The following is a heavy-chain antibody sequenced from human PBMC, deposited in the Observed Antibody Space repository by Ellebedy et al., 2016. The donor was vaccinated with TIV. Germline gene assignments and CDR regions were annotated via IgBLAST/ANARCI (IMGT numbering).Heavy chain of an antibody. Sequence: AASVKVSCKASRGTFSNYYFNWVRQTPGQGLEWMGGIIPMFDTKNYAHKFQDRVTMTTDTSTSTVYMDLRSLRSDDTAVYYCARGLWFGELDVWGQGTTVTVSS. CDR1: RGTFSNYY. D-gene: IGHD3-10*01. CDR2: IIPMFDTK. J-gene: IGHJ6*02. V-gene: IGHV1-69*05. CDR3: ARGLWFGELDV.